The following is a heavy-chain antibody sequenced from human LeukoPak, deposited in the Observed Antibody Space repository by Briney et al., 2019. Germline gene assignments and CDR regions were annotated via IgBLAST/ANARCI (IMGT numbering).Heavy chain of an antibody. CDR1: GGTFSSYA. J-gene: IGHJ6*03. D-gene: IGHD3-22*01. V-gene: IGHV1-69*05. Sequence: SVKVSCKASGGTFSSYAISWVRQAPGQGLEWMGRIIPIFGTANYAQKFQGRVTITTDESTSTAYMELSSLRSEDTAVYYCARGRNFNYYDSSNYMDVWGKGTTVTVSS. CDR3: ARGRNFNYYDSSNYMDV. CDR2: IIPIFGTA.